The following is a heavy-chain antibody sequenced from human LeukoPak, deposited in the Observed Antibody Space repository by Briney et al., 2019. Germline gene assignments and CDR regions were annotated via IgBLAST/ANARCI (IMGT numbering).Heavy chain of an antibody. CDR1: GGSISSSRYY. J-gene: IGHJ4*02. Sequence: SETVSLPCTVSGGSISSSRYYWGWIRQPPGGGVEWIVCMYYSGSPCYHPSLKSRVTISVDASENPLYVQLSSVSAAVAVLYYCARTSGWADYWGQGTLVTVSS. CDR3: ARTSGWADY. CDR2: MYYSGSP. V-gene: IGHV4-39*01. D-gene: IGHD6-19*01.